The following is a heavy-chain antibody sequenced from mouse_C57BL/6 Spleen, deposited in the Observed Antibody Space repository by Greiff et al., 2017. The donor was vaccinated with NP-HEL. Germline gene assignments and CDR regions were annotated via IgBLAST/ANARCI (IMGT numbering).Heavy chain of an antibody. CDR3: TLGGAKDC. CDR2: IYPETGGT. J-gene: IGHJ4*01. D-gene: IGHD4-1*01. V-gene: IGHV1-15*01. CDR1: GYTFTDYE. Sequence: VQLQQSGAELVRPGASVTLSCKASGYTFTDYEMHWVKQTPVHGLEWIGAIYPETGGTAYKQKFKGKAILTADKSSSTAYMEHHSVAYEGAAVCCCTLGGAKDCWGQGATVTVS.